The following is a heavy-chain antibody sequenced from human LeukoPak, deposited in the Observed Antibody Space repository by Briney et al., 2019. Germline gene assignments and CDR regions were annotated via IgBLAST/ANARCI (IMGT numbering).Heavy chain of an antibody. CDR1: GFTFSSYA. Sequence: GGSLRLSCAASGFTFSSYAMAWVRQAPGKGLEWVSTISGSGGGTYYADSVKGRFTISRDNSKNTLYLQMNSLSAEDTAVYYCAKGRGGTNYYEYWGQGTLVTVSS. J-gene: IGHJ4*02. CDR3: AKGRGGTNYYEY. V-gene: IGHV3-23*01. CDR2: ISGSGGGT. D-gene: IGHD2-15*01.